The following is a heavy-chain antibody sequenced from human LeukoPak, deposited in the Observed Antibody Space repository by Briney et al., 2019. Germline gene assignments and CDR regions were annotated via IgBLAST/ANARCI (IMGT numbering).Heavy chain of an antibody. Sequence: PSETLSLTCTVSGGSISSYYWSWIRQPPGKRLEWIGYIYYSGSTNYNPSLKSRVTISVDTSKNQFSLKLSSVTAADTAVYYCAGTSRNYSCSSTFDYWGQGTLVTVSS. D-gene: IGHD6-6*01. J-gene: IGHJ4*02. CDR3: AGTSRNYSCSSTFDY. CDR1: GGSISSYY. V-gene: IGHV4-59*01. CDR2: IYYSGST.